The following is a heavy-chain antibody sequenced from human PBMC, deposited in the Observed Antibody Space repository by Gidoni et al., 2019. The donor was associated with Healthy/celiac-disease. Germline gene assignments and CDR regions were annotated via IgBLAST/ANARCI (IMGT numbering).Heavy chain of an antibody. CDR3: ARKRVVPAARTAGTSANGDFDY. D-gene: IGHD2-2*01. J-gene: IGHJ4*02. CDR2: INHRGST. V-gene: IGHV4-34*01. CDR1: GGSFSCCY. Sequence: QVQLQQWGAGLLKPSETLYLTCAVYGGSFSCCYWRWTRQPPGKGLEWIGEINHRGSTNYNPSLKRLVTIAVDTSKNQFSLKLSSVTAADTAVYYCARKRVVPAARTAGTSANGDFDYWGQGTLVTVSS.